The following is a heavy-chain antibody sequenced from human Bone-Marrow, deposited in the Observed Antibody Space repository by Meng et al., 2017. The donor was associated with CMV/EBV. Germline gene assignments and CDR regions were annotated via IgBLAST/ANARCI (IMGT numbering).Heavy chain of an antibody. CDR2: ISAYNGNT. V-gene: IGHV1-18*04. J-gene: IGHJ6*02. CDR3: SRHSHMQHILRYVEKTYYYYGMDV. Sequence: ASVKVSCKASGYTFTGYYMHWVRQAPGQGLEWMGWISAYNGNTNYAQKLQGRVPKTTDTSKSTAYMELRSLRSDDTAVYYCSRHSHMQHILRYVEKTYYYYGMDVWGQGTTVTVSS. D-gene: IGHD3-9*01. CDR1: GYTFTGYY.